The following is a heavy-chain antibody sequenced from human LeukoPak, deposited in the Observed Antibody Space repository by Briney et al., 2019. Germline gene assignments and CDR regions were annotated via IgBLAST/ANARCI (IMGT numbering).Heavy chain of an antibody. CDR1: GFTFSSYW. CDR3: ARDFLTYNGREIPDY. V-gene: IGHV3-7*01. CDR2: IKQDGSEK. Sequence: GGSLRLSCAASGFTFSSYWMSWVRQAPGKGLEWVANIKQDGSEKYYVDSVKGRFTISRDNAKNSLYLQMNSLRAEDTAVYYCARDFLTYNGREIPDYWGQGTLVTVSS. D-gene: IGHD2-8*01. J-gene: IGHJ4*02.